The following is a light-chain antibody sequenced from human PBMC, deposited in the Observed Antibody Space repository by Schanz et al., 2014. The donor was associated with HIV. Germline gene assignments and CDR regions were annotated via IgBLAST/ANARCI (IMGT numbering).Light chain of an antibody. CDR3: QQRSNWFLT. CDR1: QSVKSNF. J-gene: IGKJ4*01. Sequence: EIVLTQSPGTLSLSPGERGTLSCRASQSVKSNFIGWYQQKPGQAPRLLIYGASSRATGIPDRFSGTGSGTDFTLTISRLEPEDFAVYYCQQRSNWFLTFGGGTKVEIK. V-gene: IGKV3D-20*02. CDR2: GAS.